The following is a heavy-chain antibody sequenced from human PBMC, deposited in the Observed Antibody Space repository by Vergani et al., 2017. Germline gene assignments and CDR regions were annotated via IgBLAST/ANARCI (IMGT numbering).Heavy chain of an antibody. CDR1: GFSIANYG. J-gene: IGHJ4*02. CDR3: VNGYYYDQSGLASFDY. V-gene: IGHV3-30*02. D-gene: IGHD3-22*01. Sequence: QVHLVESGGGVVQPGGSLRLSCAASGFSIANYGMHWVRPGPGKGLEWVTFIRFDGSRKYFAESVKGRISISRDNSQNTLYLQMDSLTAEDTAIYFCVNGYYYDQSGLASFDYWGQGTLVTVSS. CDR2: IRFDGSRK.